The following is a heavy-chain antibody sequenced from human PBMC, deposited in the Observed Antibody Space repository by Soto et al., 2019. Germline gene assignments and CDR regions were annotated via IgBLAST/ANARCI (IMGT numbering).Heavy chain of an antibody. Sequence: PSETLSLTCAVYGGSFSGYYWSWVRQPPGKGLEWIGEIIPSGGTNYNPSLKSRVTISGDTSKNQFSLKLSSVTAADTAVYYCASGKSWQHLSYWGQGTLVTVSS. J-gene: IGHJ4*02. CDR3: ASGKSWQHLSY. D-gene: IGHD1-1*01. CDR2: IIPSGGT. V-gene: IGHV4-34*12. CDR1: GGSFSGYY.